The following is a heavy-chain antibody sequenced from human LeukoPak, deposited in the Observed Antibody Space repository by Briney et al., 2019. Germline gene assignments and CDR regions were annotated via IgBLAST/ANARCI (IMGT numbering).Heavy chain of an antibody. Sequence: PPETLSLTSTVSGYSINNNYSWDWIRQPPGKGLEFIASIHHSGTTYYNPALKSRVTISVDTSKNQFSLKVNSVTAADTAVYYCAREGPMFDSGSYSKSLGYWGQGILVTVSS. V-gene: IGHV4-38-2*02. J-gene: IGHJ4*02. CDR1: GYSINNNYS. D-gene: IGHD3-10*01. CDR2: IHHSGTT. CDR3: AREGPMFDSGSYSKSLGY.